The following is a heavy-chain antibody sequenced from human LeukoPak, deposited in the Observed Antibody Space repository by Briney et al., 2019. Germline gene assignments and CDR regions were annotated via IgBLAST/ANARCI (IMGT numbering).Heavy chain of an antibody. CDR2: ISGSGGST. CDR1: GFTFSSYA. D-gene: IGHD3-10*01. V-gene: IGHV3-23*01. J-gene: IGHJ4*02. CDR3: ANCPYYYRDY. Sequence: GGSLRLSCAASGFTFSSYAMSWVRQAPGKGLEWVSAISGSGGSTYYADSVKGRFTISRNNSKNTLYLQVNSLRAEDTAVYYCANCPYYYRDYWGQGTLVTVSS.